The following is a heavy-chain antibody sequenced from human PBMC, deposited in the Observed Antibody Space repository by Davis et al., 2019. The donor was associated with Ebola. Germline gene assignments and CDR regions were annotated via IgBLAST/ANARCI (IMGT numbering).Heavy chain of an antibody. J-gene: IGHJ4*02. V-gene: IGHV3-49*04. D-gene: IGHD3-3*01. CDR2: IRSTAYGGTT. CDR3: TRADLGVVINSIDY. Sequence: GESLKISCTASGFTFGDYAMSWVRKAPGKGLEWVGFIRSTAYGGTTEYAASVKGRFTISRDDSKSIAYLQMNSLKTEDTAVYYCTRADLGVVINSIDYWGQGTLVTVSS. CDR1: GFTFGDYA.